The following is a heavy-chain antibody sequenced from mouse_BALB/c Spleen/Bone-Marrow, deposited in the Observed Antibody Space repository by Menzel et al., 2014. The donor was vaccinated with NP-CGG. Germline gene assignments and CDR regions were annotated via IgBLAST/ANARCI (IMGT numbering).Heavy chain of an antibody. V-gene: IGHV5-9-3*01. CDR2: ISSGGSYT. CDR3: ARHGITRLLDY. Sequence: VQLKESGGGLVKPGGSLKLSCAASGFTFSSYAMSWVRQTPEKRLEWVATISSGGSYTYYPDSVKGRFTISRDNAKNTQYLQMSSLRSEDTAMYYCARHGITRLLDYWGQGTSLTVSS. CDR1: GFTFSSYA. D-gene: IGHD2-4*01. J-gene: IGHJ2*02.